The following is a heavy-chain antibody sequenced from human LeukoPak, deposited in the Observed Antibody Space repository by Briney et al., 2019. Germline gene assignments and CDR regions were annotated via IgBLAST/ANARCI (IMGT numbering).Heavy chain of an antibody. V-gene: IGHV3-53*05. J-gene: IGHJ3*02. CDR3: AKKLATADAFDI. D-gene: IGHD6-6*01. CDR2: IYTGGTA. Sequence: PGGSLRLSCAASGFTVSNNYMSWVRQAPGKGLEWVSLIYTGGTAYYADSVKGRFTISRDNAKNSLYLQMNSLRAEDMALYYCAKKLATADAFDIWGQGTMVTVSS. CDR1: GFTVSNNY.